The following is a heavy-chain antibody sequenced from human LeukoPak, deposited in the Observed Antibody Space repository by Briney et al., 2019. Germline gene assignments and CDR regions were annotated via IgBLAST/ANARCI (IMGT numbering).Heavy chain of an antibody. Sequence: GASVKVSCKASGYTFTSYAMHWVRQAPGQRLEWMGWINAGNGNTKYSQKFQGRVTITRDTSASTAYMELSSLRSEDMAVYYCARRYSSGWQDYYFDYWGQGTLVTVSS. CDR3: ARRYSSGWQDYYFDY. CDR2: INAGNGNT. D-gene: IGHD6-19*01. J-gene: IGHJ4*02. V-gene: IGHV1-3*01. CDR1: GYTFTSYA.